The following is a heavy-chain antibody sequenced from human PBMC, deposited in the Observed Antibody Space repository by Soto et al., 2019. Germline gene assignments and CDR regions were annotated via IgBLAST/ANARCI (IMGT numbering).Heavy chain of an antibody. J-gene: IGHJ4*02. CDR2: IYYSGST. D-gene: IGHD3-10*01. CDR1: GGSISSGGYY. CDR3: AREPRSLGSYLGYFDY. Sequence: SETLSLTCTVSGGSISSGGYYWSWIRQHPGKGLEWIGYIYYSGSTYYNPSLESRVTISVDTSKNQFSLKLSSVTAADTAVYYCAREPRSLGSYLGYFDYWGQGTLVTVSS. V-gene: IGHV4-31*03.